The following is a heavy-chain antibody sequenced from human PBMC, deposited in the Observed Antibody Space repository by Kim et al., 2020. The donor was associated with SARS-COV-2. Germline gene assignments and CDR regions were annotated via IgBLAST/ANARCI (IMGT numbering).Heavy chain of an antibody. V-gene: IGHV1-46*01. CDR2: INPSGGST. CDR3: ARDLMRRSDDILTGYYHLYYYYGMDV. D-gene: IGHD3-9*01. J-gene: IGHJ6*02. Sequence: ASVKVSCKASGYTFTSYYMHWVRQAPGQGLEWMGIINPSGGSTSYAQKFQGRVTMTRDTSTSTVYMELSSLRSEDTAVYYCARDLMRRSDDILTGYYHLYYYYGMDVWGQGTTVTVSS. CDR1: GYTFTSYY.